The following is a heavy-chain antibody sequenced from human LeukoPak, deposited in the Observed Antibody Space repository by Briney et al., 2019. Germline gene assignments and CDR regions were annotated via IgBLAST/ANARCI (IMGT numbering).Heavy chain of an antibody. CDR3: ARVGPYYDSSGYFYYFDY. D-gene: IGHD3-22*01. CDR2: IYYSGST. V-gene: IGHV4-59*11. J-gene: IGHJ4*02. Sequence: SETLSLTCAVSDDSFSSHYWTWIRQPPGKGLEWIGYIYYSGSTNYNPSLKSRVTISVDTSKNQFSLKLSSVTAADTAVYYCARVGPYYDSSGYFYYFDYWGQGTLVTVSS. CDR1: DDSFSSHY.